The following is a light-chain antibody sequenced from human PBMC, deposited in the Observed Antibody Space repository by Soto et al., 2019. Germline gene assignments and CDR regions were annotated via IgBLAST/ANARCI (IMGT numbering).Light chain of an antibody. Sequence: SVLTQPASVSGSPGQSITISCTGTSSDVGSYNLVSWYQQHPGKAPKLMIYEGSKRPSGVSNRFSGSKSGNTASLTISGLQAEDEADYYCCSYAGSSSLYVLGTGTKVTVL. CDR2: EGS. V-gene: IGLV2-23*01. CDR1: SSDVGSYNL. CDR3: CSYAGSSSLYV. J-gene: IGLJ1*01.